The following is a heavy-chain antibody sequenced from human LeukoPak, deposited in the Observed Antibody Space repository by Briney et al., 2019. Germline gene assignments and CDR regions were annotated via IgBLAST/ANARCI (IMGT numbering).Heavy chain of an antibody. V-gene: IGHV3-48*03. J-gene: IGHJ4*02. CDR3: ARASGLDY. Sequence: GGPLRLSCATSRFTFSSYEMNWVRKAPGKGLEWVSYISSSGSSTYYADSVKGRFTISRDNAKNSLYLQMSSLRAEDTAVYYCARASGLDYWGQGTLVTVSS. CDR2: ISSSGSST. CDR1: RFTFSSYE. D-gene: IGHD3/OR15-3a*01.